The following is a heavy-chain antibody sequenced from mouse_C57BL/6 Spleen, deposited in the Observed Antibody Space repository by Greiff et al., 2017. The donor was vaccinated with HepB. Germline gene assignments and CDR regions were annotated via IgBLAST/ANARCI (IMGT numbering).Heavy chain of an antibody. V-gene: IGHV1-15*01. D-gene: IGHD1-1*01. J-gene: IGHJ2*01. Sequence: QVHVKQSGAELVRPGASVTLSCKASGYTFTDYEMHWVKQTPVHGLEWIGAIDPETGGTAYNQKFKGKAILTADKSSSTAYMELRSLTSEDSAVYYCTRSHYYGSSYVETRFDYWGQGTTLTVSS. CDR3: TRSHYYGSSYVETRFDY. CDR2: IDPETGGT. CDR1: GYTFTDYE.